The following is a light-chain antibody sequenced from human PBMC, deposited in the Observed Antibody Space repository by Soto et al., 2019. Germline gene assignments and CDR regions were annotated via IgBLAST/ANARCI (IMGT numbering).Light chain of an antibody. Sequence: DIQMTQSPSTLSASVGDRVTITCRASQSISSWLAWYQQKPGKAPKLLIYDVSSLGSGVPSRFSGSGSGTEFTLTISSLQPDDFATYYCQHYNSYSEAFGQGTKVDIK. V-gene: IGKV1-5*01. CDR2: DVS. CDR3: QHYNSYSEA. J-gene: IGKJ1*01. CDR1: QSISSW.